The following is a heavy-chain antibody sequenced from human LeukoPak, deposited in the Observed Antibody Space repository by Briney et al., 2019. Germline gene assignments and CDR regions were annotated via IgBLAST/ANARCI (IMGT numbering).Heavy chain of an antibody. D-gene: IGHD4-17*01. V-gene: IGHV4-59*01. CDR2: IYYSGST. CDR3: ARTYGDYVPGYFDY. CDR1: GGSISSYY. J-gene: IGHJ4*02. Sequence: PSETLSLTCTVSGGSISSYYWSWIRQPPGKGLEWIGYIYYSGSTNYNPSLKSRVTISVDTFKNQFSLKLSSVAAADTAVYYCARTYGDYVPGYFDYWGQGTLVTVSS.